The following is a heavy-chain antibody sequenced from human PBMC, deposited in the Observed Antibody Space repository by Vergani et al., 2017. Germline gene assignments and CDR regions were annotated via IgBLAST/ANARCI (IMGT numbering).Heavy chain of an antibody. CDR1: GFTFSSYW. CDR3: ARGAWGYDKLGLFDY. V-gene: IGHV3-7*03. J-gene: IGHJ4*02. D-gene: IGHD5-12*01. CDR2: IKQDGSEK. Sequence: EVQLVESGGGLVQPGGSLRLSCAASGFTFSSYWMSWVRQAPGKGLEWVANIKQDGSEKYYVDSVKGRFTISRDNAKNSLYMQMNSLRAEDTAVYYCARGAWGYDKLGLFDYWGQGTLVTVSS.